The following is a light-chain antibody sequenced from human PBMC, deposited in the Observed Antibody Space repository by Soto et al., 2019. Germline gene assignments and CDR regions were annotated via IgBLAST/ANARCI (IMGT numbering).Light chain of an antibody. V-gene: IGKV1-39*01. CDR2: AAS. CDR3: QQSYSTPIT. Sequence: DIQMTQSTSSLSASVGDRVTITCRASQSISSYLNWYQQKPGKAPKLLIYAASSLQSGVPSRFSGSGSGTDFPLTISSLQPEDFATYYCQQSYSTPITFGQGTRLEIK. J-gene: IGKJ5*01. CDR1: QSISSY.